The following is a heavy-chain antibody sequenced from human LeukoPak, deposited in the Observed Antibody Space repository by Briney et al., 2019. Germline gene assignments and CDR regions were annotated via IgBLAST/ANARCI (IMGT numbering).Heavy chain of an antibody. J-gene: IGHJ6*03. CDR1: GGTFSSYA. Sequence: ASVKVSCKASGGTFSSYAISWVRQAPGQGLEWMGGIIPIFGTANYAQKFQGRVTITADESTSTAYMELSSLRSEDTAVYYCARAGDTAMELYYYYYMDVWGKGTTVTVSS. CDR3: ARAGDTAMELYYYYYMDV. V-gene: IGHV1-69*13. CDR2: IIPIFGTA. D-gene: IGHD5-18*01.